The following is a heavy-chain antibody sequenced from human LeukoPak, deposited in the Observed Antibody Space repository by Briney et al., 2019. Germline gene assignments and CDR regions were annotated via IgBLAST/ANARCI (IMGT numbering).Heavy chain of an antibody. CDR1: GGTFSSYA. CDR2: IIPIFGTA. D-gene: IGHD2-8*01. J-gene: IGHJ4*02. CDR3: ARESLNAGFDY. Sequence: EASVKVSCKASGGTFSSYAISWVRQAPGQGLEWMGGIIPIFGTANYAQKFQGRVTITADKSTSTAYMELSSLRSEDTAVYYCARESLNAGFDYWGQRTLVTVSS. V-gene: IGHV1-69*06.